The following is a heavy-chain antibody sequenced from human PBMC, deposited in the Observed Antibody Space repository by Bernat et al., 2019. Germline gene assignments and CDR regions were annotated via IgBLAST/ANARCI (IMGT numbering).Heavy chain of an antibody. CDR2: IYSGGST. D-gene: IGHD2-15*01. CDR1: GFTVSSNY. Sequence: EVQLVESGGGLIQPGGSLRLSCAASGFTVSSNYMSWVRQAPGKGLEWVSVIYSGGSTYYADSVKGRFTISRDNSKNTLYLQMNSLGAEDTAVYYCAHIGYCSGGSCLGEPTEYFQHWGQGTLVTVSS. CDR3: AHIGYCSGGSCLGEPTEYFQH. J-gene: IGHJ1*01. V-gene: IGHV3-53*01.